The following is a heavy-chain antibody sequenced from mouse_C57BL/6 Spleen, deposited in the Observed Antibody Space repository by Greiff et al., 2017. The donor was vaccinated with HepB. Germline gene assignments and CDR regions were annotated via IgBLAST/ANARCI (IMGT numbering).Heavy chain of an antibody. V-gene: IGHV14-4*01. D-gene: IGHD2-5*01. Sequence: VQLKESGAELVRPGASVKLSCTASGFNIKDDYMHWVKQRPEQGLEWIGWIDPENGDTEYASKFQGKATITADTSSNTAYLQLSSLTSEDTAVYYCTTPYYSNYVFFAYWGQGTLVTVSA. CDR2: IDPENGDT. CDR3: TTPYYSNYVFFAY. J-gene: IGHJ3*01. CDR1: GFNIKDDY.